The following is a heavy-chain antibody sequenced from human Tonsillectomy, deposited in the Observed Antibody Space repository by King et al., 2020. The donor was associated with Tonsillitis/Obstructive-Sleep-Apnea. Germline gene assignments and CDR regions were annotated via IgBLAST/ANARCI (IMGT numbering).Heavy chain of an antibody. J-gene: IGHJ3*02. V-gene: IGHV3-9*01. CDR2: ISWNGGSV. CDR3: VKELGGGAFDI. CDR1: GFTFVDYA. D-gene: IGHD3-16*01. Sequence: VQLVESGGGFIRPGRSLRLSCAASGFTFVDYAMHWVRQAPGKGLQWVSGISWNGGSVDYADSVKGRFSISRDNAKNSLYLQMNSLTPEDTAMYYCVKELGGGAFDIWGQGTMVTVSS.